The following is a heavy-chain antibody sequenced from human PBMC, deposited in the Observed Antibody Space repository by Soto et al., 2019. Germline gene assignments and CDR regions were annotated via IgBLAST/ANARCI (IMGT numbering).Heavy chain of an antibody. CDR2: ISSSGSTI. D-gene: IGHD1-26*01. J-gene: IGHJ6*02. V-gene: IGHV3-48*03. CDR3: ARCSSGVGATTGYYYYGMDV. Sequence: PGGSLRLSCAASGFTFSSYEMNWVRQAPGKGLEWVSYISSSGSTIYYADSVKGRFTISRDNAKNSLYLQMNSLRAEDTAAYYCARCSSGVGATTGYYYYGMDVWGQGTTVTVSS. CDR1: GFTFSSYE.